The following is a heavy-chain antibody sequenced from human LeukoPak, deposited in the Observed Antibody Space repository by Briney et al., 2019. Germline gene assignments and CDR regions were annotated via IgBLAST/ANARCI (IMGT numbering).Heavy chain of an antibody. J-gene: IGHJ4*02. Sequence: GGSLRLSRAASGFTFSSYAMSWVRQAPGKGLEWVSAISGSGGSTYYADSVKGRFTISRDNSKNTLYLQMNSLRAEDTAVYYCAKDRNDFGVVITPSGYWGQGTLVTVSS. V-gene: IGHV3-23*01. CDR1: GFTFSSYA. CDR3: AKDRNDFGVVITPSGY. CDR2: ISGSGGST. D-gene: IGHD3-3*01.